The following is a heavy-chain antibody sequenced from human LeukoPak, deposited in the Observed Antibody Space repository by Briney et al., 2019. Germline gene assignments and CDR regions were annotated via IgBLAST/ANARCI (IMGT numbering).Heavy chain of an antibody. D-gene: IGHD2/OR15-2a*01. Sequence: SETLPLTCTVSGGSISSYYWSWIRQPPGKGLEWIGYIYYSGSTNYNPSLKSRVTISVDTSKNQFSLKLSSVTAADTAVYYCARDSPALGFLAFDIWGQGTMVTVSS. CDR3: ARDSPALGFLAFDI. J-gene: IGHJ3*02. CDR2: IYYSGST. V-gene: IGHV4-59*01. CDR1: GGSISSYY.